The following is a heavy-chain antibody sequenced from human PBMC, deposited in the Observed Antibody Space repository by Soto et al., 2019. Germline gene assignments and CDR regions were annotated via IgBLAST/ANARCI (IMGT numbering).Heavy chain of an antibody. D-gene: IGHD3-3*01. V-gene: IGHV5-51*01. CDR3: ARLLPGTYYDFWSGYYYFDY. CDR1: GYSFTSYW. J-gene: IGHJ4*02. CDR2: IYPGDSDT. Sequence: PGESLKISCKGSGYSFTSYWIGWVRQMPGKGLEWMGIIYPGDSDTRYSPSFQGQATISADKSISTAYLQWSSLKASDTAMYYCARLLPGTYYDFWSGYYYFDYWGQGTLVTVSS.